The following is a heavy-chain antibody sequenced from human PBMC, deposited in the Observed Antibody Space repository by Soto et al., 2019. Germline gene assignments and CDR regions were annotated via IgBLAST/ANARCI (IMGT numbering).Heavy chain of an antibody. Sequence: SETLSLTCTVSGASITQYYWNWIRQPPGKGLEWIVYVSSTGSTVYNPSLTSRVTVSLDTSKNQFSLTLNSVTAADPAVYYCARGYSDFDYWGQGTLVTVSS. CDR2: VSSTGST. V-gene: IGHV4-59*01. CDR1: GASITQYY. J-gene: IGHJ4*02. CDR3: ARGYSDFDY. D-gene: IGHD1-20*01.